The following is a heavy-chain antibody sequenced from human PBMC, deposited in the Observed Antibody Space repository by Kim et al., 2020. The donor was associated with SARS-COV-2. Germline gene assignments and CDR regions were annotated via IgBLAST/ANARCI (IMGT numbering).Heavy chain of an antibody. CDR3: ARRMKWFGELPPFSYYYYGMDV. CDR2: IIPIFGTA. D-gene: IGHD3-10*01. V-gene: IGHV1-69*13. J-gene: IGHJ6*02. CDR1: GGTFSSYA. Sequence: SVKVSCKASGGTFSSYAISWVRQAPGQGLEWMGGIIPIFGTANYAQKFQGRVTITADESTSTAYMELSSLRSEDTAVYYCARRMKWFGELPPFSYYYYGMDVWGQGTTVTVSS.